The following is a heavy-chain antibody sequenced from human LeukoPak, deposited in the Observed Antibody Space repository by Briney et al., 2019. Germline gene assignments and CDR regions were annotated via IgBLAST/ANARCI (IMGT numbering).Heavy chain of an antibody. CDR1: GGTFGSYA. V-gene: IGHV1-69*05. CDR2: IIPIFGTA. Sequence: SSVKVSCRASGGTFGSYAISWVRQAPGQGLEWMGGIIPIFGTANYAQKFQGRVTITTDESTSTAYMELSSLRSEDTAVYYCATGGATTHFQHWGQGTLVTVSS. J-gene: IGHJ1*01. CDR3: ATGGATTHFQH. D-gene: IGHD1-26*01.